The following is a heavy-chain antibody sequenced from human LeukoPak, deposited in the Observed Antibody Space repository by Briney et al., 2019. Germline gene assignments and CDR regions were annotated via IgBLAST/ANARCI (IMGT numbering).Heavy chain of an antibody. CDR3: ARWRRRSSTSCYTGYYYMDV. CDR1: GFTFSSYS. Sequence: GGSLRLSCAASGFTFSSYSMNWVRQAPGKGLEWVSSISSSSSYIYYADSVKGRFTISRDNAKNSLYLQMNSLRAEDTAVYYCARWRRRSSTSCYTGYYYMDVWGKGTTVTASS. D-gene: IGHD2-2*02. J-gene: IGHJ6*03. CDR2: ISSSSSYI. V-gene: IGHV3-21*01.